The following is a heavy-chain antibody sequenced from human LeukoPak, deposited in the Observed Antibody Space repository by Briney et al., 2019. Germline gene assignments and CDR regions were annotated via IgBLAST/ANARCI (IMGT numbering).Heavy chain of an antibody. D-gene: IGHD3-9*01. CDR3: ARRTAIYDILTGYYHMGSQTFDP. J-gene: IGHJ5*02. V-gene: IGHV4-39*01. CDR1: GGSISSSSYY. Sequence: PPETLSLTCTVSGGSISSSSYYWGWIRQPPGKGLEWIGSIYYSVSTSYNPSLKSRVTISADTSKNQFSLKLSSVTAADTAVYYCARRTAIYDILTGYYHMGSQTFDPWGQGTLVTVSS. CDR2: IYYSVST.